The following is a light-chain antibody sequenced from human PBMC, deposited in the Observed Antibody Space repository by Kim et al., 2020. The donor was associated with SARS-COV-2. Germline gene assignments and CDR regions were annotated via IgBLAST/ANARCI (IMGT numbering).Light chain of an antibody. CDR2: SAS. J-gene: IGKJ2*01. Sequence: STSVGDSVTITCRASQGIRGRLAWYQQKPGRAPKLLISSASTVQSGVPSRFNGRGSGTDFTLTITSLQPEDFATYYCLQADSFPYTFGQGTKLEI. CDR1: QGIRGR. V-gene: IGKV1-12*01. CDR3: LQADSFPYT.